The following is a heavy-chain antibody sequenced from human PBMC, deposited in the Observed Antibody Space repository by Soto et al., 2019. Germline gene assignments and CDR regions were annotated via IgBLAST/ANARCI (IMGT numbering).Heavy chain of an antibody. Sequence: GASLKVSCKASGYPFTSYVSSWVRQAPGQGLEWMGWISAYNGNTNYAQKLQGRVTMTTDTSTSTAYMELRSLRSDDTAVYYCARANYYDSSGYYYGSAFDIWGQGTMVTVSS. CDR3: ARANYYDSSGYYYGSAFDI. J-gene: IGHJ3*02. V-gene: IGHV1-18*01. CDR1: GYPFTSYV. D-gene: IGHD3-22*01. CDR2: ISAYNGNT.